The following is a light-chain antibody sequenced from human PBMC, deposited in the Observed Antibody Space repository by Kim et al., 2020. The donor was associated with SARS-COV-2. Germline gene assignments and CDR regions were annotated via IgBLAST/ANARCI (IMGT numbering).Light chain of an antibody. Sequence: QSALTQPVSVSGSPGQSITISCTGTSSDVGGYDYVSWYQQHPGKAPKLMIYDVSNRPSGVSNRFSGSKSGNTASLTISGLQAEDEADYYCSSYTSSYTDVFGTGTKVTVL. CDR1: SSDVGGYDY. J-gene: IGLJ1*01. CDR3: SSYTSSYTDV. V-gene: IGLV2-14*03. CDR2: DVS.